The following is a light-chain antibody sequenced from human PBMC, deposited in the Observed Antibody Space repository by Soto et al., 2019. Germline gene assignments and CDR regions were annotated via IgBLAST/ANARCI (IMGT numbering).Light chain of an antibody. Sequence: QSVLTQPASVSGSPGQSITISCTGTSSDVGGYNYVSWYQQHPGKAPKLMIYDVSNRPSGVSNRFSGSKSGNTASLTISGLQAEDEADYYCSSYTSSNFVVFGGGTQLTVL. V-gene: IGLV2-14*01. CDR3: SSYTSSNFVV. J-gene: IGLJ2*01. CDR2: DVS. CDR1: SSDVGGYNY.